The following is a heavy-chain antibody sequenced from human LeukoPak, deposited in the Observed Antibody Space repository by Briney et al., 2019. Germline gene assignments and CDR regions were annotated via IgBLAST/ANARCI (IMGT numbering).Heavy chain of an antibody. CDR2: IGIDSGNT. Sequence: GGSLRLSCAASGFTFSDYSMNWVRQAPGKGLEWISYIGIDSGNTNYADSVKGRFTISGDKVKNSLYLRMNSLRVEDTAVYYCARDYKYAFDNWGQGTLVTVSS. D-gene: IGHD5-24*01. V-gene: IGHV3-48*01. CDR3: ARDYKYAFDN. J-gene: IGHJ4*02. CDR1: GFTFSDYS.